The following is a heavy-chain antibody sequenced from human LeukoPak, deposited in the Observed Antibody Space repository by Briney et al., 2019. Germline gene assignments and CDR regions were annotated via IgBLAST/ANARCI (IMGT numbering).Heavy chain of an antibody. D-gene: IGHD3-16*01. CDR3: VRHYGP. J-gene: IGHJ5*02. Sequence: PSETLSLTCTVSGGSVRSDSYYWSWIRQPPGKGLEWIGYVYYSGSTNYNPSLKSRVTISVDTSKNQFSLRLRSVTAADAAVYYCVRHYGPWGQGTLVTASS. CDR1: GGSVRSDSYY. V-gene: IGHV4-61*01. CDR2: VYYSGST.